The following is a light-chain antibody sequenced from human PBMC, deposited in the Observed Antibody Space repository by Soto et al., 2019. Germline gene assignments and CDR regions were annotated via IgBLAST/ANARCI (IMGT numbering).Light chain of an antibody. Sequence: DIQMTQSPSSLSASVGDRVTITCRASQAIRNSLAWYQQKPGKVPSLLIYAASTLQPGVPSRFSGSGSGTDFTLTISSRQPEAVATYYCQKYFSAPCTFGPGTKLGIK. CDR1: QAIRNS. CDR2: AAS. CDR3: QKYFSAPCT. V-gene: IGKV1-27*01. J-gene: IGKJ3*01.